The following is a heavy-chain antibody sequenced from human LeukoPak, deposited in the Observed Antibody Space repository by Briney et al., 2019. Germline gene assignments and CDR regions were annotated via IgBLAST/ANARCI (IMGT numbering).Heavy chain of an antibody. CDR2: ISAYNGNT. Sequence: ASVKVSCKASGYTFTNYGISWVRQAPGQGLAWMGWISAYNGNTNYAQKPQDRVTMTTDTSTSTAYMELRSLGSDDTAVYYCARDDLGIGSRGGGDYWGQGTLVTVSS. D-gene: IGHD7-27*01. V-gene: IGHV1-18*01. J-gene: IGHJ4*02. CDR3: ARDDLGIGSRGGGDY. CDR1: GYTFTNYG.